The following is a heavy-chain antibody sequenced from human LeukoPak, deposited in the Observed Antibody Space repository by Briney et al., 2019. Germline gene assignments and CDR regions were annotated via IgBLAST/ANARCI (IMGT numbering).Heavy chain of an antibody. Sequence: GGSLRLSCAASGFTVSTNYMSWVRQAPGKGLEWVSVIYSGDTTFYAGSVRGKFTISRDNSKNTLYLQMNSLRAEDTAVYYCASILRSSSGYYFDYWGQGTLVTVSS. D-gene: IGHD3-10*01. CDR1: GFTVSTNY. V-gene: IGHV3-66*01. CDR3: ASILRSSSGYYFDY. J-gene: IGHJ4*02. CDR2: IYSGDTT.